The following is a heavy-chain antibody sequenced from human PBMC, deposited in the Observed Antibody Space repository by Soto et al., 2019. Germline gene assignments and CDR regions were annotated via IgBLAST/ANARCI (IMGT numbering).Heavy chain of an antibody. V-gene: IGHV3-30*18. J-gene: IGHJ4*02. Sequence: GGSLRLSCAAYGFTFSSYVMHWVRQAPGKGLEWVAVISYDGSNKYYADSVKGRFTISRDNSKNTLYLQMNSLRAEDTAVYYCAKDQVERFVWSRQPFDYWGQGTLVTVSS. CDR2: ISYDGSNK. D-gene: IGHD3-10*01. CDR1: GFTFSSYV. CDR3: AKDQVERFVWSRQPFDY.